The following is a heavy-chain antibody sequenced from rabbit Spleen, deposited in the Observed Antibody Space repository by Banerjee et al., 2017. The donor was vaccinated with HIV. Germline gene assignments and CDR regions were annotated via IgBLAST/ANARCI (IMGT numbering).Heavy chain of an antibody. Sequence: QLEESGGGLVQPGGSLTLSCKASGFDFINYYISWVRQAPGKGLEWIGIIYAAKGSTDYASWVNGRFTISRENTQNTVYLQLNSLTAADTATYFCARDGAGGSYFALWGPGTLVTVS. CDR3: ARDGAGGSYFAL. CDR2: IYAAKGST. CDR1: GFDFINYY. D-gene: IGHD8-1*01. V-gene: IGHV1S7*01. J-gene: IGHJ4*01.